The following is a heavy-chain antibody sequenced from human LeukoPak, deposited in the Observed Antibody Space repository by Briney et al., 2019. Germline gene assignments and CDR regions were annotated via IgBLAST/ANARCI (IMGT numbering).Heavy chain of an antibody. Sequence: TGGSLRLSCAGSGFTVSSNYMSWVRQAPGKGLEWIGEINHSGSTNYNPSLKSRVTISVDTSKNQFSLELSSVTAADTAVYYCAGGYRSCWFHWCHPWGQGTLVTVSS. CDR1: GFTVSSNY. J-gene: IGHJ5*02. D-gene: IGHD6-13*01. CDR3: AGGYRSCWFHWCHP. CDR2: INHSGST. V-gene: IGHV4-34*08.